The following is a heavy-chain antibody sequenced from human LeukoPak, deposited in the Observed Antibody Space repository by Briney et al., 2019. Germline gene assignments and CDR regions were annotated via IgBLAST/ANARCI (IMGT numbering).Heavy chain of an antibody. CDR2: ISSSSDYI. CDR3: ARDRSHQRRFHSSREENWFDP. J-gene: IGHJ5*02. D-gene: IGHD6-13*01. V-gene: IGHV3-21*01. CDR1: EFTFSSYS. Sequence: GGSLRLSCAASEFTFSSYSMNWVRQAPGKGLEWVSSISSSSDYIYYADSVKGRFTISRDNAKNSLYLQMNSLRAEDTAVYYCARDRSHQRRFHSSREENWFDPWGQGTLVTVSS.